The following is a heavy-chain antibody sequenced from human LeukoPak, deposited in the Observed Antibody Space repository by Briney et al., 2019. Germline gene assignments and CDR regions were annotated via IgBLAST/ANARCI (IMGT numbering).Heavy chain of an antibody. D-gene: IGHD4-17*01. Sequence: PSETLSLTCTVSGGSINNNYWTWIRQPAGKGLEWIGRIYTSGTTNYNPSLKSRLSVSVDTSKNHFSLKLNSVTAADTAVYFCVRGRSYFDLWGRGTLVTVSS. CDR2: IYTSGTT. CDR3: VRGRSYFDL. J-gene: IGHJ2*01. CDR1: GGSINNNY. V-gene: IGHV4-4*07.